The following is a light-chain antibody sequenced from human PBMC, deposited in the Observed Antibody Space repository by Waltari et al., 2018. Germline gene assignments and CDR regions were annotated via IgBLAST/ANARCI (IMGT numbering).Light chain of an antibody. Sequence: DIQMTQSPSTLSASVGDRVTITCRASQSISSGLAWYQQKPGKAPNLLIYKAASLESGVPSRFSGSGSGTEFTLTISSLQPDDSATYYCQQYNSYSTFGQGTKLEIK. CDR1: QSISSG. CDR2: KAA. J-gene: IGKJ2*01. CDR3: QQYNSYST. V-gene: IGKV1-5*03.